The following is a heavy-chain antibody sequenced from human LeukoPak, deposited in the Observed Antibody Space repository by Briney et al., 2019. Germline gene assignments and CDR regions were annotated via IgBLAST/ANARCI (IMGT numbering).Heavy chain of an antibody. CDR2: IGAYNGNT. Sequence: ASVKVSCKASGYTFTSYGISWGRQAPGQGLEWMGWIGAYNGNTNYAQKLQGRVTMTTDTSTSTAYMELRSLRSDDTAVYYCARDRAGYSSGWAFDYWGQGTLVTVSS. CDR3: ARDRAGYSSGWAFDY. D-gene: IGHD6-19*01. J-gene: IGHJ4*02. V-gene: IGHV1-18*04. CDR1: GYTFTSYG.